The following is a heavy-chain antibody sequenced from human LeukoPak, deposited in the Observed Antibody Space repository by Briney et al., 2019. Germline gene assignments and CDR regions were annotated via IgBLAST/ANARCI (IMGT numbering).Heavy chain of an antibody. J-gene: IGHJ4*02. Sequence: GGSLTLSCAVSGWSVSGYWLTWVRQAPGKGLEWVGNIKQDGSEKYNLDFVKGRSTISRDNAENSLFLQMNSLRVDDTAVYYCAREWQGGIAAAGTRIQGDYWGQGTLVAVSS. D-gene: IGHD6-13*01. CDR3: AREWQGGIAAAGTRIQGDY. CDR1: GWSVSGYW. V-gene: IGHV3-7*01. CDR2: IKQDGSEK.